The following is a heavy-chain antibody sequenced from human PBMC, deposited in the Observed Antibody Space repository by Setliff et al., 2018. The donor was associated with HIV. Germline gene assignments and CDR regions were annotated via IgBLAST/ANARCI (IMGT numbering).Heavy chain of an antibody. CDR1: GFSFSTYE. D-gene: IGHD3-9*01. V-gene: IGHV3-48*03. CDR2: IGSSGNTI. J-gene: IGHJ4*02. CDR3: ARSGRRYYDILTDYYVDFPFDY. Sequence: GGSLRLSCAASGFSFSTYEMNWVRQAPGKGLEWVSCIGSSGNTIYYADSVKGRFTISRDNAKNSLYLQMNSLRAEDTAVYYCARSGRRYYDILTDYYVDFPFDYWGQGALVTAPQ.